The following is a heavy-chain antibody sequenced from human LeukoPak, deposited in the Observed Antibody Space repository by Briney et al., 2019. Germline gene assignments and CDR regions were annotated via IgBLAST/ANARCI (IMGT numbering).Heavy chain of an antibody. CDR3: ARDGPGAVVFDI. CDR1: GGTFSSYA. V-gene: IGHV1-69*13. Sequence: SVKVSCKASGGTFSSYAISWVRQAPGQGLEWMGGIIPIFGTANYAQKFQGRVTITADESTSTAYMELSSLRSEDTAVYYCARDGPGAVVFDIWGQGTMVTVSS. CDR2: IIPIFGTA. J-gene: IGHJ3*02.